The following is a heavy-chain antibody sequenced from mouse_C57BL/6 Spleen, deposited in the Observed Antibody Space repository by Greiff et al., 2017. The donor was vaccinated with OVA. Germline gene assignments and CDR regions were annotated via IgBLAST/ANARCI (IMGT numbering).Heavy chain of an antibody. CDR2: IYSGDGDT. J-gene: IGHJ2*01. CDR1: GYAFSSYW. Sequence: QVQLQQSGAELVKPGASVKISCKASGYAFSSYWLNWVKQRPGQGLEWIGQIYSGDGDTNYNGKFKGKATLTADKSSSTAYMQLSSLTSEDSAVYFCGRGGRSLDYWGQGTTLTVSA. V-gene: IGHV1-80*01. CDR3: GRGGRSLDY. D-gene: IGHD1-1*01.